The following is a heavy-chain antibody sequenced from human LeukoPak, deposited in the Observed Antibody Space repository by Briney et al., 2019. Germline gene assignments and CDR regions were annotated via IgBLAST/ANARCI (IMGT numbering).Heavy chain of an antibody. CDR2: IHFSGST. J-gene: IGHJ3*02. CDR1: GYFINSGFY. V-gene: IGHV4-38-2*02. D-gene: IGHD3-22*01. Sequence: SETLSLTCTVSGYFINSGFYWGWIRQPPGKGLEWIGSIHFSGSTFYNPSLKSRVTISVDTSKNHFSLKLSSVTAADTAVYFCARGPYSYDSSGAFDIWGQGTMVTVSS. CDR3: ARGPYSYDSSGAFDI.